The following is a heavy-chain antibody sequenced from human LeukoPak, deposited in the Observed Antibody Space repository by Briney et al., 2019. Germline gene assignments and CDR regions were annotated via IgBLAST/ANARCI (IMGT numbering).Heavy chain of an antibody. Sequence: ASVKVSCKASGYTFTSYSISWVRQAPGQGLEWMGWISAHNGNTNYAQKFQGRVTMTTDTSTSTAFMDLTSLRSDDTAVYYCARDHYFPNVVSTTDGFDIWGQGTMVTVPS. J-gene: IGHJ3*02. CDR3: ARDHYFPNVVSTTDGFDI. D-gene: IGHD5/OR15-5a*01. CDR2: ISAHNGNT. CDR1: GYTFTSYS. V-gene: IGHV1-18*01.